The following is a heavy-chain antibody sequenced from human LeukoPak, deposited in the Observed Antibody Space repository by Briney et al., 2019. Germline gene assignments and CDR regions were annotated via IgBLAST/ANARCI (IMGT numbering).Heavy chain of an antibody. CDR3: AKDFLYYSKTYYYYYMDV. V-gene: IGHV3-30*02. D-gene: IGHD4-11*01. J-gene: IGHJ6*03. CDR2: IRYDGSNK. CDR1: GFTFSSYG. Sequence: PGGSLRLSCAASGFTFSSYGMHWVRQAPGKRLEWVAFIRYDGSNKYYADSVKGRFTISRDNSKNTLYLQMNSLRAEDTAVYYCAKDFLYYSKTYYYYYMDVWGKGTTVTVSS.